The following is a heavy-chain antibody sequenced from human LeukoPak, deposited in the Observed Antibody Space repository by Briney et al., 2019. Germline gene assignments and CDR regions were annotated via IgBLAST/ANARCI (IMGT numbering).Heavy chain of an antibody. CDR3: ARGALDILTGYTSDY. D-gene: IGHD3-9*01. V-gene: IGHV1-18*01. Sequence: ASVKVSCKASGYTFTSYGISWVRQAPGQGLEWMGWISACNGNTNYAQKLQGRVTMTTDTSTSTAYMELRSLRSDDTAVYYCARGALDILTGYTSDYWGQGTLVTVSS. J-gene: IGHJ4*02. CDR2: ISACNGNT. CDR1: GYTFTSYG.